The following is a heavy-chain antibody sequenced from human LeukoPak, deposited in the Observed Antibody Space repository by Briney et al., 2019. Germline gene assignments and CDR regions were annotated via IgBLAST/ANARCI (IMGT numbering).Heavy chain of an antibody. CDR2: FDPEDGET. V-gene: IGHV1-24*01. J-gene: IGHJ6*02. D-gene: IGHD6-19*01. CDR3: ATGRRYSSGWIPTGYYYYGMDV. Sequence: ASVKVSCKVSGYTLTELSMHWVRQAPGKGLEWMGGFDPEDGETIYAQKFQGRVTMTEDTSTDTAYMELSSLRSEDTAVYYCATGRRYSSGWIPTGYYYYGMDVWGQGTTVTVSS. CDR1: GYTLTELS.